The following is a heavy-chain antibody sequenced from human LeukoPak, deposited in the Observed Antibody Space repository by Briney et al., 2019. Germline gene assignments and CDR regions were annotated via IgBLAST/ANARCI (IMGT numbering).Heavy chain of an antibody. CDR1: GGSISSSNW. V-gene: IGHV4-4*02. Sequence: PSGTLSLTCAVSGGSISSSNWWSWVRQPPGKGLEWIREIYHSGSTNYNPSLKSRVTISVDKSKNQFSLKLSSVTAADTAVYYCARDIGRYSYGLDYWGQGTLVTVSS. J-gene: IGHJ4*02. D-gene: IGHD5-18*01. CDR3: ARDIGRYSYGLDY. CDR2: IYHSGST.